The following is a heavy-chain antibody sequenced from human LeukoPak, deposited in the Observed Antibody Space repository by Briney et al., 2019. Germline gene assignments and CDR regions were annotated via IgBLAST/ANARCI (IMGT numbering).Heavy chain of an antibody. Sequence: GGSLRLSCAASGFTFSDYYMSWIRQVPGKGPEWVSYISGSSTTISYADSVKGRFTISRDNAENSLSLQMNSLRAEDTAVYYCARAGDFSFKDWGQGTLVTVSS. CDR3: ARAGDFSFKD. CDR2: ISGSSTTI. V-gene: IGHV3-11*04. CDR1: GFTFSDYY. D-gene: IGHD3-3*01. J-gene: IGHJ4*02.